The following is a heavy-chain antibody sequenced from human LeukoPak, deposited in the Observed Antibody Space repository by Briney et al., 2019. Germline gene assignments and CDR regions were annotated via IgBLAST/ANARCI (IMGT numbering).Heavy chain of an antibody. V-gene: IGHV3-23*01. J-gene: IGHJ4*02. D-gene: IGHD1-7*01. CDR2: ISGSAGSS. Sequence: GGSLRLSCTASGFIFSTYAMNWVRQAPGEGLEWVSSISGSAGSSYYADSVKGRFTISRDNSKNMLFLQMNSLTAEDTAVYYCAKGGRITGTMDFWGQGTLVPVSS. CDR3: AKGGRITGTMDF. CDR1: GFIFSTYA.